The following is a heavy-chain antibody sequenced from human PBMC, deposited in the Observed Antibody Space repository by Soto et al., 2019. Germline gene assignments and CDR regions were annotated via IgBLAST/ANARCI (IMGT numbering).Heavy chain of an antibody. CDR2: XXAXXGXX. J-gene: IGHJ4*02. CDR3: ARDGAVAGDSNFDY. D-gene: IGHD6-19*01. Sequence: ASENVSCKASGYTFTSSAIHLVRQAPGQGLEWXGWXXAXXGXXXXXQXXXHRVTITRDTSASTAYMEVTSLRFEDTAVYYCARDGAVAGDSNFDYWGQGTLVTVSS. CDR1: GYTFTSSA. V-gene: IGHV1-3*01.